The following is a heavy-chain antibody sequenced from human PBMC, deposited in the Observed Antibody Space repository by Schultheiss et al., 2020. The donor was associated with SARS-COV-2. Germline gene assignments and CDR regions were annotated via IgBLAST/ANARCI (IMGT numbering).Heavy chain of an antibody. Sequence: GESLKISCAASGFTFSSYAMIWVRQAPGKGLEWVSFIGGSGAGTDYAEPVKGRFTISRDNSKNTLYLQMNSLRAEDTAVYYCARSPSYESSGYDCWGQGTLVTVSS. CDR1: GFTFSSYA. D-gene: IGHD3-22*01. J-gene: IGHJ4*02. CDR2: IGGSGAGT. CDR3: ARSPSYESSGYDC. V-gene: IGHV3-23*01.